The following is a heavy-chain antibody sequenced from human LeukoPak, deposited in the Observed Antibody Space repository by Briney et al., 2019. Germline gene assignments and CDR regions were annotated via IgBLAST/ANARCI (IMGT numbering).Heavy chain of an antibody. J-gene: IGHJ6*03. V-gene: IGHV4-34*01. Sequence: SETLSLTCDVYGESFSGYYWSWIRQPPGKGLEWIGEVNHSGGTNYNPSLKRRVTISLDTSKNQFSLKLSSVTAADTAVYYCARLRVTMVRGVIINYYYYYMDVWGKGTTVTISS. CDR1: GESFSGYY. CDR3: ARLRVTMVRGVIINYYYYYMDV. D-gene: IGHD3-10*01. CDR2: VNHSGGT.